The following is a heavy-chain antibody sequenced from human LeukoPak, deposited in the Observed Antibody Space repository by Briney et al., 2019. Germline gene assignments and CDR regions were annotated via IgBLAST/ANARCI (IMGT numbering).Heavy chain of an antibody. CDR1: GGSILSTIYY. CDR3: ARDGPVK. CDR2: IHYSGPT. D-gene: IGHD3-22*01. Sequence: SETLSLTCTVSGGSILSTIYYWAWIRQPPGKGLEWIGSIHYSGPTYYNPSLKSRVTISIDTSKGQFSLKLTSVTAADTAAYYCARDGPVKWGQGTLVTVSS. J-gene: IGHJ4*02. V-gene: IGHV4-39*07.